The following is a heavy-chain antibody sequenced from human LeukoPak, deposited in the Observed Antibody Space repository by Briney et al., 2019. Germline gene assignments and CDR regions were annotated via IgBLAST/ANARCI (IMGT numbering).Heavy chain of an antibody. J-gene: IGHJ4*02. Sequence: PGGSLRLPCAASGFTFDDYAMHWVRQAPGKGLEWVSGISWNSGSIGYADSVKGRFTISRDNAKNSLYLQMNSLRAEDTALYYCAKDRGSGWYYFDYWGQGTLVTVSS. CDR1: GFTFDDYA. CDR3: AKDRGSGWYYFDY. V-gene: IGHV3-9*01. D-gene: IGHD6-19*01. CDR2: ISWNSGSI.